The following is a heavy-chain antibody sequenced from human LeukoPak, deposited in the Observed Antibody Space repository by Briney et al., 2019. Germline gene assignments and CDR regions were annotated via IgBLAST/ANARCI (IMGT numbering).Heavy chain of an antibody. J-gene: IGHJ4*02. CDR1: GGTFSSYA. D-gene: IGHD2-15*01. CDR3: AREERRGGKATPDFDY. V-gene: IGHV1-69*05. Sequence: GSSVKVSCKASGGTFSSYAISWVRQAPGQGLEWMGRIIPIFSTANYAQKFQGRVTITTDESTSTAYMELSSLRSEDTAVYYCAREERRGGKATPDFDYWGQGTLVTVSS. CDR2: IIPIFSTA.